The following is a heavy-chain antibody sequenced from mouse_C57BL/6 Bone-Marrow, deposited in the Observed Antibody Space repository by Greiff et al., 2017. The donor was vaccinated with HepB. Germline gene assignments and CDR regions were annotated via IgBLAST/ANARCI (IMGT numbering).Heavy chain of an antibody. CDR2: IWRGGST. J-gene: IGHJ3*01. Sequence: VQLQQSGPGLVQPSQSLSITCTVSGFSLTSYGVHWVRQSPGKGLEWLGVIWRGGSTDYNAAFMSRLSITKDNSKSQVFSKMNSLQADDTAIYYCAKGDYYGLAWFAYWGQGTLVTVSA. CDR3: AKGDYYGLAWFAY. D-gene: IGHD1-1*01. CDR1: GFSLTSYG. V-gene: IGHV2-5*01.